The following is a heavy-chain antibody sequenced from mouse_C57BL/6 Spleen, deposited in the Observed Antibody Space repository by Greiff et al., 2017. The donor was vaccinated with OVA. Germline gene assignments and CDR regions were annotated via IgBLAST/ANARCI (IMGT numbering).Heavy chain of an antibody. V-gene: IGHV1-15*01. D-gene: IGHD4-1*01. J-gene: IGHJ3*01. CDR3: AREPPNWAWFAY. CDR1: GYTFTDYE. Sequence: QVHVKQSGAELVRPGASVTLSCKASGYTFTDYEMHWVKRTPVHGLEWIGAIDPETGGTAYKQKFKGKAILTADKSSSTAYMELRSLTSEDSDDYYCAREPPNWAWFAYWGQGTLVTVSA. CDR2: IDPETGGT.